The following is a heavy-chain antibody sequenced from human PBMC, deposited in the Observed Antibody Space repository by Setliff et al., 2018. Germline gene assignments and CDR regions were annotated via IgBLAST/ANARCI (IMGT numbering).Heavy chain of an antibody. CDR2: IYVTEST. D-gene: IGHD3-10*01. CDR3: AASRAYTGAVEEWFLPKTFDF. CDR1: GDSISNYY. J-gene: IGHJ4*02. Sequence: SETLSLTCTVSGDSISNYYWNWIRQPAGKGLEWIGRIYVTESTKYNPSLKRRVTLSIDTSKNKFSLKLSSVTAADAALYYCAASRAYTGAVEEWFLPKTFDFWGQGSPVTVSS. V-gene: IGHV4-4*07.